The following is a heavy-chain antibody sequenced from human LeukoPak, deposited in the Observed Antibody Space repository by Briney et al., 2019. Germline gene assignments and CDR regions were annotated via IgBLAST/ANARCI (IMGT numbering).Heavy chain of an antibody. CDR2: IYHSGST. CDR3: ARGASSSSDS. D-gene: IGHD6-6*01. CDR1: GGSISSSNW. V-gene: IGHV4-4*02. Sequence: PSETLSLTCAVSGGSISSSNWWSWVRQPPGKGLEWIGEIYHSGSTNYNPSLKSRVTISVDTSKNQFSLKLSSVTAADTAVYYCARGASSSSDSWGQGTLVTVSS. J-gene: IGHJ4*02.